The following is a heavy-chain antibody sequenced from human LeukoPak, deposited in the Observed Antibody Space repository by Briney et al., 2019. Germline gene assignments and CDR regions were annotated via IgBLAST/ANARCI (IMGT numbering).Heavy chain of an antibody. J-gene: IGHJ4*02. CDR1: GFTFSSYT. CDR3: ARWGISPGFDY. V-gene: IGHV3-21*01. Sequence: GGSLRLSCAASGFTFSSYTMNWVSQAPGKWLEWVSSISSSSSYIYSADSVKGRFAISRDNAKNSLYLQMNSLRAEDTAVYYCARWGISPGFDYWGPGTLVTVSS. D-gene: IGHD3-16*01. CDR2: ISSSSSYI.